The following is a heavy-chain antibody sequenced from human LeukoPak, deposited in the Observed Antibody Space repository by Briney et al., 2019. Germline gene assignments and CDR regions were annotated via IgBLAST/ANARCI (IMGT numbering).Heavy chain of an antibody. CDR2: IYSGGST. CDR3: AGNYGDYVGWFDP. CDR1: GFTVSSNY. Sequence: PGGSLRLSCAASGFTVSSNYMSWVRQAPXXXXXXVXVIYSGGSTYYADSVKGRFTISRDNSKNTLYLQMNSLRAEDTAVYYCAGNYGDYVGWFDPWGQGTLVTVSS. D-gene: IGHD4-17*01. J-gene: IGHJ5*02. V-gene: IGHV3-53*01.